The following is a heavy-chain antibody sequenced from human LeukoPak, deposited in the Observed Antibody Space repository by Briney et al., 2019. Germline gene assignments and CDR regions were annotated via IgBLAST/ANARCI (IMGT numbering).Heavy chain of an antibody. CDR1: GFTFSSHG. D-gene: IGHD3-10*01. J-gene: IGHJ5*02. V-gene: IGHV3-33*06. Sequence: GRSLRLSCATSGFTFSSHGMYWIRQAPGKGLEWVADIWYDGSKTYYADSVKGRFTISRDYSKNTLYLQMNNLRAEDTAVYYCAKDLSYGSPWFDPWGQGTLVTVSS. CDR3: AKDLSYGSPWFDP. CDR2: IWYDGSKT.